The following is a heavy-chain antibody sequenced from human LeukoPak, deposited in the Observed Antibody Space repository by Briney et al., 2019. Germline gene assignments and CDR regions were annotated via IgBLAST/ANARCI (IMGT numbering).Heavy chain of an antibody. J-gene: IGHJ4*02. D-gene: IGHD1-7*01. CDR1: GYSISSGYY. V-gene: IGHV4-30-4*08. CDR3: ARGITGTPYDY. Sequence: PSETLSLTCAVSGYSISSGYYWGWIRQPPGKGLEWIGYIYYSGSTYYSPSLKSRVTISVDTSKNQFSLKLSSVTAADTAVYYCARGITGTPYDYWGQGTLVTVSS. CDR2: IYYSGST.